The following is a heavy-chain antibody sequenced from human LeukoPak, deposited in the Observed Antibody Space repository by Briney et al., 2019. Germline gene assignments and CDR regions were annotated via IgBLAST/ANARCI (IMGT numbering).Heavy chain of an antibody. V-gene: IGHV3-33*01. CDR1: VITFGNYC. J-gene: IGHJ4*02. D-gene: IGHD2-15*01. CDR3: ATDRATHYFDY. CDR2: IWYDGSNK. Sequence: GGSLRLSCAASVITFGNYCMHWVRQAPCKGLEWVVVIWYDGSNKDYADSVKGRFTVSRDNSRNTLFLQMNSLRVEDTAVYYCATDRATHYFDYWGQGTLVSVPS.